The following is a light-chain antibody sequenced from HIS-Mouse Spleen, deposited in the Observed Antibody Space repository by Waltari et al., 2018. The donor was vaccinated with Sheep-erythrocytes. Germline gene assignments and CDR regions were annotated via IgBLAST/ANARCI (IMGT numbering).Light chain of an antibody. V-gene: IGLV2-11*01. CDR2: DVN. J-gene: IGLJ1*01. CDR1: SSDVGGHNY. CDR3: CSYAGSYNHV. Sequence: QSALTQPRSVSGSPGQSVTIPCPGTSSDVGGHNYVSWYQQHPGKAPKLMIYDVNKRPSGVPDRFSGSKSGNTASLTISGLQAEDEADYYCCSYAGSYNHVFATGTKVTVL.